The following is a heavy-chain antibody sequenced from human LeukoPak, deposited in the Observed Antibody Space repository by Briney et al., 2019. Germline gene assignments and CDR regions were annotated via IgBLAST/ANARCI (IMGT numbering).Heavy chain of an antibody. CDR1: GGTFSSYA. Sequence: SVKVSCKASGGTFSSYAISWVRQAPGQGLEWMGGIIPIFGTANYAQKFQGRVTVTTDESTSTAYMELSSLRSEDTAVYYCARDSDVGYCSSTSCPSYYGMDVWGQGTTVTVSS. D-gene: IGHD2-2*01. CDR3: ARDSDVGYCSSTSCPSYYGMDV. V-gene: IGHV1-69*05. CDR2: IIPIFGTA. J-gene: IGHJ6*02.